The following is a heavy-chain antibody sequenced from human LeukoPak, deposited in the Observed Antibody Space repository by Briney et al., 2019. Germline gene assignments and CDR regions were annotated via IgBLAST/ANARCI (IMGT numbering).Heavy chain of an antibody. V-gene: IGHV4-4*02. CDR2: IYHSGST. Sequence: SETLSLTCGVSGGSISSSYWWSWVRQPPGKGLEWIGEIYHSGSTNYNPSLKSRVTISMDKSKNQFSLNLSSVTAADTAVYYCASSGLEGNGWFDPWGQGTLVTVSS. CDR1: GGSISSSYW. CDR3: ASSGLEGNGWFDP. J-gene: IGHJ5*02. D-gene: IGHD2-15*01.